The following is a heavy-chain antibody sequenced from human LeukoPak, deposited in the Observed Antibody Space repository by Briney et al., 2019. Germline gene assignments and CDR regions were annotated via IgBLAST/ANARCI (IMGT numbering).Heavy chain of an antibody. CDR3: ARDFRAAFDP. D-gene: IGHD3-10*01. J-gene: IGHJ5*02. Sequence: GGSLRLSCAASGFTISDYYMGWIRQAPGKGLEWVSYISSSGNTIYYADSVKGRFTISRDNAKNSLYLQMNSLRAEDTAVYYCARDFRAAFDPWGQGTLVTVSS. CDR1: GFTISDYY. CDR2: ISSSGNTI. V-gene: IGHV3-11*01.